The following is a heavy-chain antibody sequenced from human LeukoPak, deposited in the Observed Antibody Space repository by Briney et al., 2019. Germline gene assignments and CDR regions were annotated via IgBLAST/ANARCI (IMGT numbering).Heavy chain of an antibody. CDR2: INHSGST. CDR1: GGSFSGYY. D-gene: IGHD3-22*01. J-gene: IGHJ4*02. V-gene: IGHV4-34*01. CDR3: ARGEGGYYPSNDY. Sequence: SETLSLTCAVYGGSFSGYYWSWIRQPPGKGLEWIGEINHSGSTNYNPSLKSRVTISVDTSKNQFSLKLTSVTAADTAVYYCARGEGGYYPSNDYWGQGTLVTVSS.